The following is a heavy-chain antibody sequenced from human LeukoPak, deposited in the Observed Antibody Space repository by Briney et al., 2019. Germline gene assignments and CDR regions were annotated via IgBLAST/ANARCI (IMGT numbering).Heavy chain of an antibody. J-gene: IGHJ6*03. D-gene: IGHD2-15*01. Sequence: GASVKVSCKASGGTLNSYVISWVRQGPGQGLEWMGGIIPISGTTNYAQKFQGRVTITADKSTSTAYMELSSLRSEDTAVYYCATLCCGSYYMDVWGKGTTVTVSS. CDR2: IIPISGTT. CDR1: GGTLNSYV. CDR3: ATLCCGSYYMDV. V-gene: IGHV1-69*06.